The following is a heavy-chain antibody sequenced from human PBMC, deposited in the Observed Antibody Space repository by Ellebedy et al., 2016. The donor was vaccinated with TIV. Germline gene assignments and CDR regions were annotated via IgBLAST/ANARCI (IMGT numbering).Heavy chain of an antibody. D-gene: IGHD2-15*01. Sequence: GGSLRLSXAASGFSFSDHYMDWVRQAPGKGLEWVGRIRKKVNSYSTEYAASVKGRFTISRDDSKNSLYLQINSLKTEDTAVYYCARGFCFGATCYSGDYWGQGTLVTVSA. J-gene: IGHJ4*02. CDR2: IRKKVNSYST. V-gene: IGHV3-72*01. CDR1: GFSFSDHY. CDR3: ARGFCFGATCYSGDY.